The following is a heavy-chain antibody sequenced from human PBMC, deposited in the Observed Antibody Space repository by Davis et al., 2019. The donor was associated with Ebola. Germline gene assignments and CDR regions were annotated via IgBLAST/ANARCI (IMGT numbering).Heavy chain of an antibody. V-gene: IGHV4-59*12. D-gene: IGHD3-22*01. CDR3: ARGRSGYYYYGMDV. J-gene: IGHJ6*02. Sequence: MPGGSLRLSCTVSGGSISTYYWSWIRQPPGKGLEWIGYIYYSGSTNYNPSLKSRVTISVDTSKNQFSLKLSSVTAADTAVYYCARGRSGYYYYGMDVWGQGTTVTVSS. CDR1: GGSISTYY. CDR2: IYYSGST.